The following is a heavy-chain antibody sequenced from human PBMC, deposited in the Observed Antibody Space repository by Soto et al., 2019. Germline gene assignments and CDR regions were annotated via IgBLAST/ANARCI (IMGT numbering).Heavy chain of an antibody. CDR2: IGTAGDP. Sequence: EVQLVESGGGLVQPGGSLRLSCAASGFTFSSYDMHWVRQATGKGLEWVSAIGTAGDPYYPGSVKGRFTISRDNSKKMLYLQMNSLRAEDTAVYYCARDLLSLRGYWGQGTLVTVSS. V-gene: IGHV3-13*05. J-gene: IGHJ4*02. D-gene: IGHD2-15*01. CDR3: ARDLLSLRGY. CDR1: GFTFSSYD.